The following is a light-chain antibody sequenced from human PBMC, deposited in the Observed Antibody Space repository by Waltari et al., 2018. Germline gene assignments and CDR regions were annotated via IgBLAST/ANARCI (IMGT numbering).Light chain of an antibody. CDR3: QQYDSSPHNT. J-gene: IGKJ1*01. Sequence: DIVLTQSPGTLSLSPGERATLSCRASQSITSNSLAWYQQKPGQAPRLLIYGASSRATGIPDRFSGSGSGTDFTLTISRLEPEDFAVYYCQQYDSSPHNTFGQGTKVEIK. CDR2: GAS. CDR1: QSITSNS. V-gene: IGKV3-20*01.